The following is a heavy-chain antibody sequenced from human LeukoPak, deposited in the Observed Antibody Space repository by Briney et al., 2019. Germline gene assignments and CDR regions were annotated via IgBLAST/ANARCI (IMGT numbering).Heavy chain of an antibody. V-gene: IGHV1-18*01. CDR2: ISAHNGNT. CDR3: ARHFSSGWPLEALDV. Sequence: GASVKASCKASGFTFTTYAFSWVRQAPGQGLEWMGWISAHNGNTNYAQKPQGRVTMTTDTSTNTAYMELRSLRFDDTAVYYCARHFSSGWPLEALDVWGQGTLVTVSS. D-gene: IGHD6-19*01. CDR1: GFTFTTYA. J-gene: IGHJ3*01.